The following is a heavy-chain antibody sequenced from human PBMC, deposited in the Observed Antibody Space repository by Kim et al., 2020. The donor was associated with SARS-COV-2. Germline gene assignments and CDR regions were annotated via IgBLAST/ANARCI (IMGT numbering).Heavy chain of an antibody. CDR3: ARHRKLTTGLRGQFGY. V-gene: IGHV4-39*01. D-gene: IGHD4-17*01. CDR1: GGSISSSSYY. J-gene: IGHJ4*02. Sequence: SETLSLTCTVSGGSISSSSYYWGWIRQPPGKGLEWIGSIYYSGSTYYNPSLKSRVTISVDTSKNQFSLKLSSVTAADTAVYYCARHRKLTTGLRGQFGYWGQGTLVTVSS. CDR2: IYYSGST.